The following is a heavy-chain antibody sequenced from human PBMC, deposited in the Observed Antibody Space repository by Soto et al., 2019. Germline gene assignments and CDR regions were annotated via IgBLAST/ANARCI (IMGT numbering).Heavy chain of an antibody. V-gene: IGHV5-51*01. CDR3: ARHGRLVRGGITSTYYYYGMDV. Sequence: PGESLKISCKGSGYSFTSYWIGWVRQMPGKGLEWMGIIYPGDSDTRYSPSFQGQVTISADKSISTAYLQWSSLKASDTAMYYCARHGRLVRGGITSTYYYYGMDVWGQGTTVTVSS. J-gene: IGHJ6*02. D-gene: IGHD3-10*01. CDR2: IYPGDSDT. CDR1: GYSFTSYW.